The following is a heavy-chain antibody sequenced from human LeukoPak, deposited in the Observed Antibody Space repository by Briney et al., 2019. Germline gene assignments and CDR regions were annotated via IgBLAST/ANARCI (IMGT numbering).Heavy chain of an antibody. J-gene: IGHJ4*02. CDR2: IYYSGST. Sequence: PSETLSLTCTVSGGSISSSSYYWGWIRQPPGKGLEWIGSIYYSGSTYYNPSLKSRVTISVDTSKNQFSLKLSSVTAADTAVYYCAREGGSGSYTYWGQGTLVTVSS. CDR3: AREGGSGSYTY. V-gene: IGHV4-39*07. D-gene: IGHD3-10*01. CDR1: GGSISSSSYY.